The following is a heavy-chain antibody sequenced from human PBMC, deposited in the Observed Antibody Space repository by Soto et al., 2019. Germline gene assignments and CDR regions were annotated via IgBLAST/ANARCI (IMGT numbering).Heavy chain of an antibody. CDR1: GGTFSSYA. J-gene: IGHJ6*02. Sequence: QVQLVQSGAEVKKPGSSVKVSCKASGGTFSSYAISWVRQAPGQGLEWMGGIIPIFGTANYAQKFKGRVTNTADESTSTAYMELSSLRSEDTAVYYCARDRETGTTGDYYYYGMDVWGQGTTVTVSS. CDR2: IIPIFGTA. CDR3: ARDRETGTTGDYYYYGMDV. V-gene: IGHV1-69*01. D-gene: IGHD1-7*01.